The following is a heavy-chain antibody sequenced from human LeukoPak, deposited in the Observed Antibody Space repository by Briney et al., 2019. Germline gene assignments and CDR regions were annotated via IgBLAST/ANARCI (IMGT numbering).Heavy chain of an antibody. J-gene: IGHJ4*02. CDR3: AKQYYYGSGSSPFDY. Sequence: KSGGSLRLSCAASGFTFSSYIMNWVRQAPGKGLEWVSSISSSSSYIYYADSVKGRFTISRDNAKNSLYLQMNSLRAEDTALYYCAKQYYYGSGSSPFDYWGQGTLVTVSS. V-gene: IGHV3-21*04. CDR2: ISSSSSYI. CDR1: GFTFSSYI. D-gene: IGHD3-10*01.